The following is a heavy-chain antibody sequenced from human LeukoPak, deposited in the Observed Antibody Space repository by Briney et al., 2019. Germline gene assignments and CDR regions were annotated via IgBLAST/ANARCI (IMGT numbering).Heavy chain of an antibody. CDR1: GGTFSSYA. D-gene: IGHD6-13*01. Sequence: VASVKVSCKASGGTFSSYAISWVRQAPGQGLEWMGGIIPIFGTANYAQKFQGRVTITADESTSTAYMELSSLRSEDTAVYYCARAPAAAGEPYYYYYYMDVWGKGTTVTISS. V-gene: IGHV1-69*13. J-gene: IGHJ6*03. CDR3: ARAPAAAGEPYYYYYYMDV. CDR2: IIPIFGTA.